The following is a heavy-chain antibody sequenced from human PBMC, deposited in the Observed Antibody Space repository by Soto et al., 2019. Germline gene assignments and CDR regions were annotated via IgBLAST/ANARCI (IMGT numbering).Heavy chain of an antibody. J-gene: IGHJ4*02. CDR2: IYNTGTT. Sequence: PSETLSVTCNVSGGSMGGYYWSWIRQTPGKGLEWIGYIYNTGTTNYNPSLKSRVTISIDTSKNQFSLKVSSVTAADTAVYYCARPHYDSNTFYSFFDYWGQGTLVTVSS. D-gene: IGHD3-22*01. CDR1: GGSMGGYY. V-gene: IGHV4-59*01. CDR3: ARPHYDSNTFYSFFDY.